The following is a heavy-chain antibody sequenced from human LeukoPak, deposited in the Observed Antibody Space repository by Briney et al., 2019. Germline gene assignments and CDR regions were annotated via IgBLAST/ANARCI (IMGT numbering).Heavy chain of an antibody. CDR3: ARDPRYCSGGSCYFGYFDY. D-gene: IGHD2-15*01. Sequence: PGGSLRLSCAASGFTFSSYGMHWVRQAPGKGLEWVAVISYDGSNKYYADSVKGRFTISRDNSKNTLYLQMNSLRAEDTAVYYCARDPRYCSGGSCYFGYFDYWGQGTLVTVSS. CDR2: ISYDGSNK. V-gene: IGHV3-30*03. CDR1: GFTFSSYG. J-gene: IGHJ4*02.